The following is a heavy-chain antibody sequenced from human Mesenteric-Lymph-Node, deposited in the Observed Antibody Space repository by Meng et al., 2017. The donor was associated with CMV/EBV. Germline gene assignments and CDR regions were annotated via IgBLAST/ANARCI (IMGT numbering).Heavy chain of an antibody. CDR1: GFTFTAYW. Sequence: GGSLRLSCAASGFTFTAYWIHWVRQAPGKGLVWVSRIHSDGTGTSYADSVKGRFTVSRDNAKNTMYLQMNRLRAEDTAVYYCARLRASAGTSLDYWGQGTLVTVSS. J-gene: IGHJ4*02. CDR3: ARLRASAGTSLDY. D-gene: IGHD6-13*01. CDR2: IHSDGTGT. V-gene: IGHV3-74*01.